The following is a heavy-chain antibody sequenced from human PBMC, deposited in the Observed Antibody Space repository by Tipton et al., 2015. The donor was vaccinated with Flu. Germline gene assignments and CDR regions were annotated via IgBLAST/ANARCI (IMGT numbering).Heavy chain of an antibody. CDR1: GGSISTYY. V-gene: IGHV4-4*09. CDR3: ARRAPNSGTFYFDY. CDR2: FYNSGST. Sequence: TLSLTCSVSGGSISTYYWSWIRQPAGKGLEWVGHFYNSGSTTYNPSLKSRVTISVDTSKNQFSLKLSSVTAADTAIYYCARRAPNSGTFYFDYWGQGTLVTVSS. D-gene: IGHD1-26*01. J-gene: IGHJ4*02.